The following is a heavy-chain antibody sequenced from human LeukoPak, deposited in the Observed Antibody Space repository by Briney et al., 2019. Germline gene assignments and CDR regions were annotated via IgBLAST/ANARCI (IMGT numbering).Heavy chain of an antibody. J-gene: IGHJ6*02. CDR1: GFTFSDYY. CDR2: ISSSSSYT. CDR3: ARDRFQGNQPYGMDV. V-gene: IGHV3-11*06. D-gene: IGHD2-2*01. Sequence: GGSLRLSCAASGFTFSDYYMSWIRQAPGKGLEWVSYISSSSSYTNYADSVKGRFTISRDNAKNSLYLQMNSLRAEDTAVYYCARDRFQGNQPYGMDVWGQGTTVTVSS.